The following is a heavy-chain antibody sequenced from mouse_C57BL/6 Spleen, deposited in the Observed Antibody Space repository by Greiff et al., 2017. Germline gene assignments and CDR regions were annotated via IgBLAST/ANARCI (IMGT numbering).Heavy chain of an antibody. D-gene: IGHD1-1*01. CDR3: ARGTVVYFDY. V-gene: IGHV1-42*01. Sequence: DVKLQESGPELVKPGASVKISCKASGYSFTGYYMNWVKQSPEKSLEWIGEINPSTGGTTYNQKFKAKATLTVDKSSSTAYMQLKSLTSEDSAFYYCARGTVVYFDYWGQGTTLTVSS. CDR2: INPSTGGT. CDR1: GYSFTGYY. J-gene: IGHJ2*01.